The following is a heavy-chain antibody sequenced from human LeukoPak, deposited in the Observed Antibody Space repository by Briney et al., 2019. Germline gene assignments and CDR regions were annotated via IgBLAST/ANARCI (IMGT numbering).Heavy chain of an antibody. V-gene: IGHV4-39*01. J-gene: IGHJ4*01. CDR3: ASPPLDYGDYSIDY. CDR1: GGSISSSSYY. Sequence: SEALSLTCTVSGGSISSSSYYWGWICQPPGKGLQWIGSIYYRGNTYYTPPLKSRVTISVDTSKNQFSLKLSSVTAADTAVYYCASPPLDYGDYSIDYWGHGTLVTVSS. D-gene: IGHD4-17*01. CDR2: IYYRGNT.